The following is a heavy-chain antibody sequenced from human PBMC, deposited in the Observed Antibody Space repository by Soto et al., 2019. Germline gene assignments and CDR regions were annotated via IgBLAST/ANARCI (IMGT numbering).Heavy chain of an antibody. CDR3: VGHTPFEGYYREV. V-gene: IGHV6-1*01. D-gene: IGHD2-15*01. J-gene: IGHJ6*03. CDR1: GDSVSSNSAA. Sequence: HTLSLTCAISGDSVSSNSAAWNCIRQSPSRGLEWLGMTHYRSRCYNDYAGSVKSRITVNPYTSNNQFSLHLTSVTPEDTSLIYCVGHTPFEGYYREVWDKGTAVTVSS. CDR2: THYRSRCYN.